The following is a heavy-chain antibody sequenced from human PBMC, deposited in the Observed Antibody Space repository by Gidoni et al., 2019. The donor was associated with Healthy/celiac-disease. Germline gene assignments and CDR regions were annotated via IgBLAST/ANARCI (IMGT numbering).Heavy chain of an antibody. V-gene: IGHV1-8*01. CDR2: LNPNSGNT. J-gene: IGHJ5*02. Sequence: QVQLVQSGAEVKKQGASVTVSCQASGYTFTSYDINWVRQATGQGLEWMGGLNPNSGNTGYAQKFQGRVTMTRNTSISTAYMELSSLRSEDTAVYYCARERGWFDPWGQGTLVTVSS. CDR1: GYTFTSYD. CDR3: ARERGWFDP.